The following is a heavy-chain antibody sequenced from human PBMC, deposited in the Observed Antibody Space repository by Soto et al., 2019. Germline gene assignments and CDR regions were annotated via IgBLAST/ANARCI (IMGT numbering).Heavy chain of an antibody. V-gene: IGHV1-8*01. Sequence: ASVKVSCKASGYTFTSYDINWVRQATGQGLEWMGWMNPNSGNTGYAQKFQGRVTMTRNTSISTAYMELSSLRSEDTAVYYCARGNDVLRFLECLSPNDYYYYYMDVWGKGTTVTVYS. J-gene: IGHJ6*03. CDR3: ARGNDVLRFLECLSPNDYYYYYMDV. CDR1: GYTFTSYD. CDR2: MNPNSGNT. D-gene: IGHD3-3*01.